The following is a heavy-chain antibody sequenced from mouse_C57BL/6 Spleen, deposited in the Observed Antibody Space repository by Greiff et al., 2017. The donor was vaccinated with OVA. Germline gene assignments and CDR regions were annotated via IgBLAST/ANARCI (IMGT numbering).Heavy chain of an antibody. CDR1: GFTFSNYW. CDR2: IRLKSDNYAT. J-gene: IGHJ3*01. Sequence: EVQVVESGGGLVQPGGSMKLSCVASGFTFSNYWMNWVRQSPEKGLEWVAQIRLKSDNYATHYAESVKGRFTISRDDSKSSVYLQMNNLSAEDTGIYYCTGYGSTWFAYWGQGTLVTVSA. V-gene: IGHV6-3*01. D-gene: IGHD1-1*01. CDR3: TGYGSTWFAY.